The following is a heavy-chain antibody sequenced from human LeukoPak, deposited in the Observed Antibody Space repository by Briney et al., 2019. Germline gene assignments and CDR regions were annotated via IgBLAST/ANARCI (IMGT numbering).Heavy chain of an antibody. CDR3: ASTRCSSSWYDY. CDR1: GGSISSYY. D-gene: IGHD6-13*01. J-gene: IGHJ4*02. Sequence: PSETLSLTCTVSGGSISSYYWSWIRQPPGKGLEWIGYIYYSGSTNYNPSLKSRVTISVDTSKNQFSLKLSSVTAADTAVYYCASTRCSSSWYDYWGQGTLVTVSS. CDR2: IYYSGST. V-gene: IGHV4-59*01.